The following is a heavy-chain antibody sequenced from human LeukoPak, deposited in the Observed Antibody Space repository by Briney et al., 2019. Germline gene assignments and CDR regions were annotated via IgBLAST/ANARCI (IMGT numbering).Heavy chain of an antibody. D-gene: IGHD6-19*01. J-gene: IGHJ4*02. Sequence: GGSLRLSCAASGFTFSSYAMSWVRPAPGKGLEWVSAISGSGGSTYYADSVKGRFTISRDNSKNTLYLQMNSLRAEDTAVYYCAKDLPLGVRIAVAGTLGYWGQGTLVTVSS. CDR1: GFTFSSYA. V-gene: IGHV3-23*01. CDR2: ISGSGGST. CDR3: AKDLPLGVRIAVAGTLGY.